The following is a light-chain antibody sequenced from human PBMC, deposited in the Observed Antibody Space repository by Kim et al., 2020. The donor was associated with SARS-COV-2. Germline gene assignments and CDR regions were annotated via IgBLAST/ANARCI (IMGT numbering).Light chain of an antibody. V-gene: IGLV3-21*04. CDR2: YDD. CDR1: NIGGKN. Sequence: APGEAASITWGGHNIGGKNVHWYQQRPGQAPVAVIVYDDKRASGIPARFSGSKSGNTATLTISKVEAGDEADYYCQVWDSGSDHVVFGGGTQLTVL. J-gene: IGLJ3*02. CDR3: QVWDSGSDHVV.